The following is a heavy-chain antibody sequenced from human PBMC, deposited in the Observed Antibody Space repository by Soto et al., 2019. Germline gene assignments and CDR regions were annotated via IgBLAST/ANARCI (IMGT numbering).Heavy chain of an antibody. J-gene: IGHJ5*02. CDR2: IDPSDSYT. D-gene: IGHD3-22*01. Sequence: XDSLTISCKGSGYSFTSYWISWVRQMPGKGLEWMGRIDPSDSYTNYSPSFQGHVTISADKSISTAYLQWSSLKASDTAMYYCARQNYYDSSGYSYNWFDPWGQGTLVTVSS. CDR3: ARQNYYDSSGYSYNWFDP. CDR1: GYSFTSYW. V-gene: IGHV5-10-1*01.